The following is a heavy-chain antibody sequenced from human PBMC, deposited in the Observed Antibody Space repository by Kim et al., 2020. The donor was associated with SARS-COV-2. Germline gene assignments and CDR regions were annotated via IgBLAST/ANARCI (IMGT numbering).Heavy chain of an antibody. CDR2: KK. Sequence: KKYYADSVKGRFTISRDNSKNTLYLQMNSLRAEDTAVYYCARDGPPPLDYWGQGTLVTVSS. CDR3: ARDGPPPLDY. J-gene: IGHJ4*02. V-gene: IGHV3-33*01.